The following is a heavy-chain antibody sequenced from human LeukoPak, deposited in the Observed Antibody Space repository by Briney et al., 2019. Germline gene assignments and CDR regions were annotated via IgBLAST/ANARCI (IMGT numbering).Heavy chain of an antibody. J-gene: IGHJ3*02. CDR3: ARGVWGDAFDI. CDR1: GYTFYSHG. D-gene: IGHD7-27*01. V-gene: IGHV1-18*01. Sequence: ASVKVSCKASGYTFYSHGVTWVRQAPGQGLEWMGWISTFTGNTNYAQKFQDRVTMTTDTPTSTAYMERRSLRSDDTAMYYCARGVWGDAFDIWGQGTTVTVSS. CDR2: ISTFTGNT.